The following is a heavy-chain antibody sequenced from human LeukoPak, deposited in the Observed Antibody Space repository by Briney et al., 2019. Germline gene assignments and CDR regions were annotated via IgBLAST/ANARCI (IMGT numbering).Heavy chain of an antibody. CDR3: ARDMVRGVVGPDY. V-gene: IGHV3-21*01. CDR1: GFTFSSFW. Sequence: PGGSLILSCAASGFTFSSFWMTWVRQAPGKGLEWVSSISSSGSFMYYADSVKGRFTISRDNAKSSLYLQMNSLRDEDTAVYYCARDMVRGVVGPDYWGQGTLVTVSS. J-gene: IGHJ4*02. CDR2: ISSSGSFM. D-gene: IGHD3-10*01.